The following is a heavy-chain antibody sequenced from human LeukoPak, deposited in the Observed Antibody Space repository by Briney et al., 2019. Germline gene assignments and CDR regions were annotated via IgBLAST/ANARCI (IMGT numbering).Heavy chain of an antibody. CDR1: GFTVSNNH. CDR2: IYSGGNP. V-gene: IGHV3-53*01. Sequence: GGSLRLSCAASGFTVSNNHMSWFRQAPGKGLEWVSTIYSGGNPHYTASVKGRFTISRDNSKNTLYLQMNTLRSEDTAVYYCARAPYYMDVWGKGTTVTVSS. J-gene: IGHJ6*03. CDR3: ARAPYYMDV.